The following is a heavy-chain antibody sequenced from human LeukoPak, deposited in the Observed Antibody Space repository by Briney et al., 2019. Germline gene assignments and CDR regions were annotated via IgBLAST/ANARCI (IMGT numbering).Heavy chain of an antibody. V-gene: IGHV3-21*01. CDR3: ARGKSGSYGTKGY. D-gene: IGHD1-26*01. Sequence: GGSLRLSCAASGFIFSTYSMNWVRQAPGKGLEWVSSISSSTSYIYYADSVKGRFTISRDNAKNSLYLQMNSLRVEDTAVYYCARGKSGSYGTKGYWGQGTLVTV. J-gene: IGHJ4*02. CDR2: ISSSTSYI. CDR1: GFIFSTYS.